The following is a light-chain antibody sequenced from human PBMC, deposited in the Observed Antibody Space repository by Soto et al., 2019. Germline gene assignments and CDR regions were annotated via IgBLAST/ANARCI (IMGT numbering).Light chain of an antibody. CDR3: QQYYLVPFT. CDR1: QSVLYTSNNQNY. V-gene: IGKV4-1*01. J-gene: IGKJ3*01. Sequence: DIVMTQSPDSLGVSLGERATINCKSSQSVLYTSNNQNYLAWYQQKSGQPPKLLIYGASARESGVPARFSGSGSGTDFTLTINGLQADDVAVYYCQQYYLVPFTFAPGTKVDIK. CDR2: GAS.